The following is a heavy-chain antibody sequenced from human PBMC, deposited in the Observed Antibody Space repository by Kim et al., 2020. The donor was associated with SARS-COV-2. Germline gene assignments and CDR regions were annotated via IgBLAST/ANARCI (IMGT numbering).Heavy chain of an antibody. D-gene: IGHD3-22*01. CDR2: IYHSGST. V-gene: IGHV4-4*02. CDR1: GGSISSSNW. Sequence: SETLSLTCAVSGGSISSSNWWSWVRQPPGKGLEWIGEIYHSGSTNYNPSLKSRVTISVDKSKNQFSLKLSSVTAADTAVYYCARAVSYDSSGYYWYYYYGMDVWGQGTTVTVSS. J-gene: IGHJ6*02. CDR3: ARAVSYDSSGYYWYYYYGMDV.